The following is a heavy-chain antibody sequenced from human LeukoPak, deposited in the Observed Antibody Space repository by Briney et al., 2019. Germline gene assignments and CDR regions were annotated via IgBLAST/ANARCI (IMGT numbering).Heavy chain of an antibody. CDR1: GGSISSSSYY. J-gene: IGHJ3*02. CDR3: ASTKYYCSSTSCLAGAFDI. Sequence: SETLSLTCTVSGGSISSSSYYWGWIRQPPGKGLEWIGSIYYSGSTYYNPSLKSRVTISVDTSKNQFSLKLSSVTAADTAVYYCASTKYYCSSTSCLAGAFDIWGQGTMVTVSS. V-gene: IGHV4-39*07. CDR2: IYYSGST. D-gene: IGHD2-2*01.